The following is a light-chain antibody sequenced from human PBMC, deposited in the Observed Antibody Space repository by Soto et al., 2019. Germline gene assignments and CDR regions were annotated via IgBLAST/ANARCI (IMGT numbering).Light chain of an antibody. CDR1: QSVYKNF. V-gene: IGKV3-20*01. J-gene: IGKJ1*01. CDR2: GAS. Sequence: EIVLTQSPGTLSLSPGERATLSCRASQSVYKNFLAWYQQKPGQAPRLLINGASNRATGIPDRFSGSGSGTDFTLTISRLEPEDFAVYYCQQYSSSPGTFGQGTKVEIK. CDR3: QQYSSSPGT.